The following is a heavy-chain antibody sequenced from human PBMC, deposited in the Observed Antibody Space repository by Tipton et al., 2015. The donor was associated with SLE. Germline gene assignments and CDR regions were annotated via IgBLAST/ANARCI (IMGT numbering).Heavy chain of an antibody. CDR3: ARDGADGYCSGGSCYPDAFDI. CDR1: GGSFNGYY. J-gene: IGHJ3*02. CDR2: IYYSGST. Sequence: TLSLTCAVYGGSFNGYYWSWIRQPPGKGLEWIGSIYYSGSTYYNPSLKSRVTISVDTSKNQFSLKLSSVTAADTAVYYCARDGADGYCSGGSCYPDAFDIWGQGTMVTVSS. D-gene: IGHD2-15*01. V-gene: IGHV4-34*01.